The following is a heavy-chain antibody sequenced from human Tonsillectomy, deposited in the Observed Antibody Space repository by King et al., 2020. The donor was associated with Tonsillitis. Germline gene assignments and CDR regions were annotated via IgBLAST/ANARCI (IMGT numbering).Heavy chain of an antibody. CDR3: ARVYCSSTTCPIIFDY. Sequence: VQLQESGSGLVKPSETLSLTCAVSGYSITSDFYWGWIRQPPGKGLEWIGNIYHGRSTYCNPSLKSRVTISLDTSKNQFSLKLSSVTAADTAVYYCARVYCSSTTCPIIFDYWGQGTLVTVSS. D-gene: IGHD2-2*01. CDR1: GYSITSDFY. CDR2: IYHGRST. V-gene: IGHV4-38-2*01. J-gene: IGHJ4*02.